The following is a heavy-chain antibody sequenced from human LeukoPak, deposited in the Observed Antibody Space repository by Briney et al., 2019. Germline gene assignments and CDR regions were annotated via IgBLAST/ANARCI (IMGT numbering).Heavy chain of an antibody. V-gene: IGHV3-21*01. J-gene: IGHJ3*02. Sequence: GGSLRLSCAASGFTFSTYSMNWVRQAPGKGLEWVSSIHSSSGSIYYADSLKGRFTISRDNAKNSLYLQMNSLRAEDTAVYYCARDLAWDAFDIWGQGTMVTVSS. CDR3: ARDLAWDAFDI. CDR2: IHSSSGSI. CDR1: GFTFSTYS.